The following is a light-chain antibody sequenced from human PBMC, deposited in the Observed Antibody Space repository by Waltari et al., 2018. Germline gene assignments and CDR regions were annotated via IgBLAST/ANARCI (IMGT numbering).Light chain of an antibody. CDR2: CAS. J-gene: IGKJ4*01. V-gene: IGKV3-15*01. CDR1: QSVASN. Sequence: EVVMTQSPAILSVSPGERATLSCRASQSVASNLAWYQQKPCQAPRLLIYCASTMATGIPARFSGSGSGTEFTLTISSMRSEDFALYYCQQYNNWPPPTFGGGTKVEIK. CDR3: QQYNNWPPPT.